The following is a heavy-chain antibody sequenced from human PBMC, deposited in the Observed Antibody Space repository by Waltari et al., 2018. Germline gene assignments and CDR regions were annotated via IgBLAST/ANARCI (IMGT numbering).Heavy chain of an antibody. CDR3: AKYSSSSGGADWYFDL. D-gene: IGHD4-4*01. Sequence: EEQLVESGGGLVQPGGSLRLSCAASGFILRNYWLHWVRQAPGKGLVWVSRISGSGSNANYADSVRGRFTISRDNAKNTAYLQMNSLTVEDTAVYYCAKYSSSSGGADWYFDLWGRGSLLTVSS. V-gene: IGHV3-74*01. CDR2: ISGSGSNA. J-gene: IGHJ2*01. CDR1: GFILRNYW.